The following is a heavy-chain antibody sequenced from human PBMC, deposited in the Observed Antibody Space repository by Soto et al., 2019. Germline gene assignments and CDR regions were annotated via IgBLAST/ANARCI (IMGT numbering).Heavy chain of an antibody. D-gene: IGHD3-22*01. V-gene: IGHV4-30-2*01. Sequence: PSETLSLTCAVSGGSISSGGYSWSWIRQPPGKGLEWIGYIYHSGSTYYNPSLKSRVTISVDRSKNQFSLKLSSVTAADTAVYYCAVRRYYHNSGMDVWGQGTTVTVSS. CDR1: GGSISSGGYS. CDR3: AVRRYYHNSGMDV. CDR2: IYHSGST. J-gene: IGHJ6*02.